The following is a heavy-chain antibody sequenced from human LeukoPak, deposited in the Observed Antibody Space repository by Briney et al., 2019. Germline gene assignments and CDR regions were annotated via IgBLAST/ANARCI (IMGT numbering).Heavy chain of an antibody. D-gene: IGHD5-18*01. CDR2: ISASGGST. J-gene: IGHJ4*02. V-gene: IGHV3-23*01. Sequence: GGSLRLSCAASGFAFSNYAMSWVRQAPGRGLKWVSGISASGGSTYYADSVKGRFTISRDNSKNMLSLQMNSLRPEDTAFYYCAKDRSATALALRFFDFWGQGTLVTVSS. CDR1: GFAFSNYA. CDR3: AKDRSATALALRFFDF.